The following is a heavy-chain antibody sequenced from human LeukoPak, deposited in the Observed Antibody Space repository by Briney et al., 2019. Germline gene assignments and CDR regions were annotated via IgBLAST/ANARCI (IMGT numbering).Heavy chain of an antibody. J-gene: IGHJ2*01. CDR1: GGSISSYS. D-gene: IGHD3-10*01. V-gene: IGHV4-4*07. Sequence: SETLSLTCTVSGGSISSYSWSWIRQPAGKGLEWIGRVYTSGSTNYNPSLKSRVTISIDTSKNQFSLKLTSVTAADTAVYYCARDGWFAESRYIDLWGRGTLVTVSS. CDR2: VYTSGST. CDR3: ARDGWFAESRYIDL.